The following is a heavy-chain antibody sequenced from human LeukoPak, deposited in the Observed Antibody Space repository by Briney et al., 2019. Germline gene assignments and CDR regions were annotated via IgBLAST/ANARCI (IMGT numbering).Heavy chain of an antibody. D-gene: IGHD7-27*01. J-gene: IGHJ4*02. Sequence: ASRKVSCKTSGFTFTGHYMHWLRQAPGQGLEWMGWINANTGVTHYAVKFQGRVTITRDTSISTVYMDLSSLQSDDTAVYYCARDHNWGPDYWGQGTLVLVSS. V-gene: IGHV1-2*02. CDR2: INANTGVT. CDR1: GFTFTGHY. CDR3: ARDHNWGPDY.